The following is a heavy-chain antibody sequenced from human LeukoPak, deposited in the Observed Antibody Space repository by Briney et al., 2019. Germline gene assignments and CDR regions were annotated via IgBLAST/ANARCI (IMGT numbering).Heavy chain of an antibody. D-gene: IGHD3-16*01. CDR2: IYSDGRT. Sequence: GGSLRLSCAASGFIVSSSYMGWVRQAPGKGLEWVSYIYSDGRTFYADSVKGRFTTSRDSSKNTLYFQMNSLRAEDTAVYYCARAFAHHFDYWGQGTLVTVSS. CDR3: ARAFAHHFDY. V-gene: IGHV3-53*01. J-gene: IGHJ4*02. CDR1: GFIVSSSY.